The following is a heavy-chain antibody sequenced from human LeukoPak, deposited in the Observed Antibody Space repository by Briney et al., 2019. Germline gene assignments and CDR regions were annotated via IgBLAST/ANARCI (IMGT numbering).Heavy chain of an antibody. V-gene: IGHV1-2*02. CDR2: INPNSGDT. J-gene: IGHJ1*01. CDR3: ARDESTSILWW. CDR1: GYTFTGYY. D-gene: IGHD2-21*01. Sequence: GASVKVSCKAPGYTFTGYYMHWVRQAPGQGLEWMGCINPNSGDTIYAQNFQARVTMTRDTSISTAYMELSSLRSEDTAVYYCARDESTSILWWWGQGTLVTVSS.